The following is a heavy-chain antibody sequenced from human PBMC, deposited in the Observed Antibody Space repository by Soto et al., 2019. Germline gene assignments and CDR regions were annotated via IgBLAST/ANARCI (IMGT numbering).Heavy chain of an antibody. V-gene: IGHV4-34*01. D-gene: IGHD3-22*01. J-gene: IGHJ4*02. CDR1: GGSFSGYY. Sequence: QVQLQQWGAGLLKPSETLSLTCAVYGGSFSGYYWSWIRQPPGKGLEWIGEINHSGSTNYNPSLKSRVTISVDTSKNHFSLKLSSVTAADTAVYYCARPFYYDSSGYSDYWGQGTLVTVSS. CDR2: INHSGST. CDR3: ARPFYYDSSGYSDY.